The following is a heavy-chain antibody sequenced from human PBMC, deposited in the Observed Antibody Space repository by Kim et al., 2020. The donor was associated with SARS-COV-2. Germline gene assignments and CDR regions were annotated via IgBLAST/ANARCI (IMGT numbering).Heavy chain of an antibody. CDR2: IIPIFGTA. D-gene: IGHD3-10*01. CDR3: ARGETMVRGVIKENNFDY. J-gene: IGHJ4*02. V-gene: IGHV1-69*13. CDR1: GGTFSSYA. Sequence: SVKVSCKASGGTFSSYAISWVRQAPGQGLEWMGGIIPIFGTANYAQKFQGRVTITADESTSTAYMELSSLRSEDTAVYYWARGETMVRGVIKENNFDYWGQGTLVTVSS.